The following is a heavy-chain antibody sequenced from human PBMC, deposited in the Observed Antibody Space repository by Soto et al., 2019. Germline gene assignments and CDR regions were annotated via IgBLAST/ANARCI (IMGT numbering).Heavy chain of an antibody. Sequence: QVQLQESGPGLVKPSQTLSLTCTVSGGSISSGGYYWSWIRQHPGQGLEWIGYISYSGSTYYNPSLKSRVTLSVDTSKNQFALKLSSVTAADTAVYYCARVEGVRGAFDIWGQGTMVSASS. CDR3: ARVEGVRGAFDI. CDR2: ISYSGST. V-gene: IGHV4-31*03. D-gene: IGHD3-10*01. J-gene: IGHJ3*02. CDR1: GGSISSGGYY.